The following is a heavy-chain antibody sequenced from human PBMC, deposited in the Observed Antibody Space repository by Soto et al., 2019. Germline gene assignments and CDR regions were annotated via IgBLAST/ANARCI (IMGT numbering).Heavy chain of an antibody. D-gene: IGHD3-3*01. V-gene: IGHV1-69*13. Sequence: SVKVSCKASGGTFSRYAISWVRQAPGQGLEWMGGTIPIFGTANYAQKFQGRVTITADESTSTAYMELSSLRSEDTAVYYCASSTIFGVVDGYGRDVWGKGNTVIVSS. CDR2: TIPIFGTA. CDR3: ASSTIFGVVDGYGRDV. J-gene: IGHJ6*04. CDR1: GGTFSRYA.